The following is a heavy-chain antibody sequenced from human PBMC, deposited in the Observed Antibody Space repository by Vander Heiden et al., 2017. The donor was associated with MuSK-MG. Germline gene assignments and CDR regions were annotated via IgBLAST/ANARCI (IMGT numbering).Heavy chain of an antibody. D-gene: IGHD6-6*01. J-gene: IGHJ4*02. V-gene: IGHV3-23*01. Sequence: EGQLLESGGGLVQPGGPLRLSCAAAGFTFRSYAMSWVRQAPGKGLEWVSAISGSGGSTYYADSVKGRFTISRDNSKNTLYLQMNSLRAEDTAVYYCAKEELVRVFDYWGQGTLVTVSS. CDR2: ISGSGGST. CDR1: GFTFRSYA. CDR3: AKEELVRVFDY.